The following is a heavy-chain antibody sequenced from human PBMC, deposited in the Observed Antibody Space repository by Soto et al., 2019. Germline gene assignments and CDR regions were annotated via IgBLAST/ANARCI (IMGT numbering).Heavy chain of an antibody. CDR1: GFTLNSYA. V-gene: IGHV3-23*01. J-gene: IGHJ4*01. CDR3: AHVRGF. D-gene: IGHD3-16*01. CDR2: MSGGMGESA. Sequence: EVHLLESGGGLVQAGGSLRLSCVASGFTLNSYAMNWVRQPPGKGLESVSAMSGGMGESAYYADFAKGRFNTPRDKSKHLRYLVLSSLRDEDTAPYGSAHVRGFGGQATLVTVS.